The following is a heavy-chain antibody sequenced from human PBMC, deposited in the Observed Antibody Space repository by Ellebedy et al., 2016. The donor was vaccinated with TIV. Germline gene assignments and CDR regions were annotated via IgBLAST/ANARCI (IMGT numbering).Heavy chain of an antibody. CDR2: LYPDGKT. CDR3: ARDPGGGGEFGDNWFDP. CDR1: GIIVSDYF. D-gene: IGHD1-1*01. V-gene: IGHV3-66*01. Sequence: PGGSLRLSCEASGIIVSDYFMNWVRQAPGKGLEWVSVLYPDGKTNYTDSVNGRFIVSRDSSKNTLYLQMNSLTAEDTAVYYCARDPGGGGEFGDNWFDPWGQGTLVTVSS. J-gene: IGHJ5*02.